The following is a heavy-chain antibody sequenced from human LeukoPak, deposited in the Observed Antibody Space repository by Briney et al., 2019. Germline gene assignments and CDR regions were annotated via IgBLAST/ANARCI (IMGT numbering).Heavy chain of an antibody. CDR1: GYSFTSYW. J-gene: IGHJ4*02. CDR3: VRDSQIAVAANY. D-gene: IGHD6-19*01. V-gene: IGHV5-10-1*01. CDR2: VDPSDSYT. Sequence: GESLKISCKGSGYSFTSYWISWVRQMPGKGLEWMGRVDPSDSYTNYSPSFQGHVTISADKSISTAYLQWSSLKASDTAMYYCVRDSQIAVAANYWGQGTLVTVSS.